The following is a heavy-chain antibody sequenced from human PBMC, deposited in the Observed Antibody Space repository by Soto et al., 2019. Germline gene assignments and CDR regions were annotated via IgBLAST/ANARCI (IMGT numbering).Heavy chain of an antibody. V-gene: IGHV1-46*01. D-gene: IGHD3-22*01. Sequence: ASVKVSCKASGYTFTSCYMHWVRQAPGQGLEWRGIINPSGGSTSYAQKFQGRVTMTRDTSTSTVYMELSSLRSEDTAVYYCARDPRXHYYDSSGHYYGGWFDPWGRGTLVTVSS. CDR2: INPSGGST. J-gene: IGHJ5*02. CDR1: GYTFTSCY. CDR3: ARDPRXHYYDSSGHYYGGWFDP.